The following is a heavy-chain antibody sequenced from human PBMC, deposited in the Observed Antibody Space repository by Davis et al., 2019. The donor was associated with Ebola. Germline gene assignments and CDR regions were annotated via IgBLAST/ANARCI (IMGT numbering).Heavy chain of an antibody. J-gene: IGHJ5*02. CDR3: ARTALTSVSDSGLGYNYFGP. D-gene: IGHD4-17*01. Sequence: MPSETLSLTCGVYNGSLSGFFWSWILQPPGKGLEWLGEIRPGGSTNYSPSLKNQLTMSMDTSKNQVSLKLKSVTAADSAVYYCARTALTSVSDSGLGYNYFGPWGQGTLVTVSS. CDR2: IRPGGST. CDR1: NGSLSGFF. V-gene: IGHV4-34*01.